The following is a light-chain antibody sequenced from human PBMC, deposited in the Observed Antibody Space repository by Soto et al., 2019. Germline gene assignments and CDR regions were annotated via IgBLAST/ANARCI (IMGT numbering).Light chain of an antibody. CDR2: SAS. V-gene: IGKV1-39*01. CDR1: QGISSD. CDR3: QQSYSTPLT. J-gene: IGKJ4*01. Sequence: IQMTQSPSSLSASVGDRVTITCRSSQGISSDLNWYQQRPGKAPKFLIYSASTLNSGVPSRFSGSGSGTDFTLTITSLQPEDFATYYCQQSYSTPLTFGGGTQVEI.